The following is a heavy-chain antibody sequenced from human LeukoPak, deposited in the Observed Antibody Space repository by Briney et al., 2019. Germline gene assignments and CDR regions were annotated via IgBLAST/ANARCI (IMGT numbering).Heavy chain of an antibody. D-gene: IGHD6-13*01. Sequence: SETLSLTYTVSGGSISSYYWSWIRQPPGKGLEWIGYIYYSGSTNYNPSLKSRVTISVDTSKNQFSLKLSSVTAADTAVYYCARGGYSSFTVDYWGQGTLVTVSS. CDR3: ARGGYSSFTVDY. CDR2: IYYSGST. CDR1: GGSISSYY. V-gene: IGHV4-59*12. J-gene: IGHJ4*02.